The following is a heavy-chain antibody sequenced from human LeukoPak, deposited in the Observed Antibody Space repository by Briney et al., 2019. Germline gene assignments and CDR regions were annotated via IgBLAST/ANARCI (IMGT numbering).Heavy chain of an antibody. D-gene: IGHD3-9*01. CDR2: INHSGST. V-gene: IGHV4-34*01. CDR1: GGSFSGYY. Sequence: SETLSLTCAVYGGSFSGYYWSWIRQPPGKGLEWIGEINHSGSTNYNPSLKSRVTISVDTSKNQFSLKLSSVTAADTAVYYCARLRRALRYFDWLLLDYWGQGTLVTVSS. CDR3: ARLRRALRYFDWLLLDY. J-gene: IGHJ4*02.